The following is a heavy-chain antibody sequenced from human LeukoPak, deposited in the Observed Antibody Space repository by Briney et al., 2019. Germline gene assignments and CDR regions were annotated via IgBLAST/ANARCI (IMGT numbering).Heavy chain of an antibody. CDR3: ARGAAGVDY. D-gene: IGHD6-13*01. V-gene: IGHV4-59*01. CDR2: IGNSGST. J-gene: IGHJ4*02. Sequence: SETLSLTCTVSGGSISSYYWSWIRQPPGKGLEWIGYIGNSGSTNYNPSLKSRVTISVDTSKNQFSLKVSSVTAADTAVYYCARGAAGVDYWGQGTLVTVSS. CDR1: GGSISSYY.